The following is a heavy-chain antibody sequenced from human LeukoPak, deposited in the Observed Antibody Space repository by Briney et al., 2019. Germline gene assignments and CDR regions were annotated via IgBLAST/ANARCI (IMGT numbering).Heavy chain of an antibody. J-gene: IGHJ6*03. CDR2: INHSGST. Sequence: SETLSLTCAVSGGSLSGYYWTWIRQPPGKGLEWIGEINHSGSTNYNPSLKSRVTISVDTSKKQFFLKLNSVTAADTAVYYCARDILTGFSTYYYYMDVWGKGTTVTVSS. D-gene: IGHD3-9*01. CDR1: GGSLSGYY. V-gene: IGHV4-34*01. CDR3: ARDILTGFSTYYYYMDV.